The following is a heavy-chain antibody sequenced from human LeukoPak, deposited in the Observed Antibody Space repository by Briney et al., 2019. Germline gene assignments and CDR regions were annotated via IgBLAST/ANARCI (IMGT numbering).Heavy chain of an antibody. J-gene: IGHJ4*02. CDR2: ISGSGIGT. CDR3: AKHYYGSGSYWAGLDY. D-gene: IGHD3-10*01. Sequence: GGSLRLSCTASGFTFSSYAMSWVRQAPGKGLEWVSSISGSGIGTYYADSVKGRFTISGDNSKNTLYLQMNSLRADDTAVYSCAKHYYGSGSYWAGLDYWGQGTLVIVSS. CDR1: GFTFSSYA. V-gene: IGHV3-23*01.